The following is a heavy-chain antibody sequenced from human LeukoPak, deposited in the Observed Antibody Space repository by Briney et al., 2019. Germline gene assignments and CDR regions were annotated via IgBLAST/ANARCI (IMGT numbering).Heavy chain of an antibody. CDR1: GGSFSGYY. CDR2: INHSGST. D-gene: IGHD3-3*01. CDR3: ARGGITIFGVVGY. J-gene: IGHJ4*02. V-gene: IGHV4-34*01. Sequence: SETLSLTCAVYGGSFSGYYWSWIRQPPGKGLEWIGEINHSGSTNYNPSLKSRVTISVDTSKNQFSPKLSSVTAADTAVYYCARGGITIFGVVGYWGQGTLVTVSS.